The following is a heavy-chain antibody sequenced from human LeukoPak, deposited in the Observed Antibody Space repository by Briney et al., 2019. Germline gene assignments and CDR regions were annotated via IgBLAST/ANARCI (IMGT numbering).Heavy chain of an antibody. CDR2: IYYSGST. V-gene: IGHV4-59*01. J-gene: IGHJ3*02. D-gene: IGHD6-13*01. Sequence: PSETLSLTCTVSGGSISSYYWSWIRQPPGKGLEWIGYIYYSGSTNYNPSLKSRVTISVDTSKNQFSLKLSSVTAADTAVYYCARGGAAAGRGVRAFDIWGQGTMVTVSS. CDR3: ARGGAAAGRGVRAFDI. CDR1: GGSISSYY.